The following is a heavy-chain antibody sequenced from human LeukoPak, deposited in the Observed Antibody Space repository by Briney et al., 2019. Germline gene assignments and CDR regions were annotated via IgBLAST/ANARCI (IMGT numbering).Heavy chain of an antibody. CDR1: GFTFSSYA. CDR2: ISYDGSNK. V-gene: IGHV3-30-3*01. J-gene: IGHJ4*02. CDR3: ARESTYDSTGYYLDY. D-gene: IGHD3-22*01. Sequence: GGSLRLSCAASGFTFSSYAMHWVRQAPGKGLEWVAVISYDGSNKYYADSVRGRFTISRDNSKNTLYLQMNSLRTEDTAVYYCARESTYDSTGYYLDYWGQGTLVTVSS.